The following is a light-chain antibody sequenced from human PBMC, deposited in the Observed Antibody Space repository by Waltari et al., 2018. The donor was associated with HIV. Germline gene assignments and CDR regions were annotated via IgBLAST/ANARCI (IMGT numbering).Light chain of an antibody. V-gene: IGLV1-40*01. CDR2: GDR. CDR1: SSNIGAGYD. J-gene: IGLJ3*02. CDR3: QSYDSSLSGFWV. Sequence: QSVLTQPPSVSGAPGQRVTISCTGNSSNIGAGYDVHWYQQLPGIAPKLLICGDRTRPSGVPDRFSGSKSGTSASLAITGLQAEDEADYYCQSYDSSLSGFWVFGGGTKLTVL.